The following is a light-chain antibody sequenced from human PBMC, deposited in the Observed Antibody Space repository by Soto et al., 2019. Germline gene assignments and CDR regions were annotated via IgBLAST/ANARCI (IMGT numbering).Light chain of an antibody. CDR2: SNN. CDR1: SSNIGTNT. V-gene: IGLV1-44*01. Sequence: SVLTQPRSASGTPGQRVTISCSGSSSNIGTNTVNWYQQLPGTAPKLLIYSNNQRPSGVPDRFPGSKSGTSASLAISGLQSEDEADYYCAAWDDSLSGNVFGSGTKVTVL. CDR3: AAWDDSLSGNV. J-gene: IGLJ1*01.